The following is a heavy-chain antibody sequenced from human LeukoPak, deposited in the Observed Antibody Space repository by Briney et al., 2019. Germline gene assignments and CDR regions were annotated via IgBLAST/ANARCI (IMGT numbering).Heavy chain of an antibody. Sequence: PSETLSLTCTVSAGSISTPYWHWIRQSPGKRLEWIGFVFYGGITNYNPSLKSRVTISLDTSKNQFSLKLTSVTAADTAVYYCASGTVFGVITPKYFQYWGQGTRV. CDR1: AGSISTPY. CDR2: VFYGGIT. V-gene: IGHV4-59*11. CDR3: ASGTVFGVITPKYFQY. J-gene: IGHJ4*02. D-gene: IGHD3-3*01.